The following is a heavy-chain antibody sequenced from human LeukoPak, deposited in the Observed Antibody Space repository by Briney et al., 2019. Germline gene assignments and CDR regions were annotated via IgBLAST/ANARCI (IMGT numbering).Heavy chain of an antibody. CDR2: INAGNGNT. J-gene: IGHJ4*02. D-gene: IGHD2-2*01. Sequence: GASVKVSCKASGYTFTSYAMHWVRQAPGQRLEWMGWINAGNGNTEYSQKFQGRVTITRDTSASTAYMELSSLRSEDTAVYYCARADIVVVPAPGDYWGQGTLVTVSS. CDR3: ARADIVVVPAPGDY. V-gene: IGHV1-3*01. CDR1: GYTFTSYA.